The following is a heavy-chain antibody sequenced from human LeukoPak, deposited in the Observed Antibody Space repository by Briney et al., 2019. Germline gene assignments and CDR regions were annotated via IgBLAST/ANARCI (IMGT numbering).Heavy chain of an antibody. CDR1: GFTFSNYA. Sequence: PGRSLRLSCAASGFTFSNYAMTWVRQAPGTGLEWVSAMSGSGGSTYYADSVKGRFTISRDNTKNTLYLQMNSLRAEDTAVYYCAKAGDFWSGYYYYYYGVDVWGQGTTVTVSS. CDR3: AKAGDFWSGYYYYYYGVDV. D-gene: IGHD3-3*01. CDR2: MSGSGGST. V-gene: IGHV3-23*01. J-gene: IGHJ6*02.